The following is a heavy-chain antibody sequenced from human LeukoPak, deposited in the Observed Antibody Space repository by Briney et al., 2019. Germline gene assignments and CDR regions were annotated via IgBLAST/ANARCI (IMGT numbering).Heavy chain of an antibody. CDR2: IHPDGSIT. CDR1: GFTISNYW. D-gene: IGHD5-12*01. Sequence: GGSLRLSCVGSGFTISNYWMHWVRQAPGTGLVWVSHIHPDGSITTYADSVKGRFTISRDNAKNTLYLQMNSLRAEDTAVYYCAPQQTYSPYNWFDPWGQGTLVTVSS. J-gene: IGHJ5*02. CDR3: APQQTYSPYNWFDP. V-gene: IGHV3-74*03.